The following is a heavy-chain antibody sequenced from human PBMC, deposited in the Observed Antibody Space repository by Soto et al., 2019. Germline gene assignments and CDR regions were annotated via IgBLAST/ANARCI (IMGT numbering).Heavy chain of an antibody. Sequence: GGSLRLSCAASGLTVSSNYMSWVRQAPGKGLEWVSVIYSGGSTYYADSVKGRFTISRDNSKNTLYLQMNSLRAEDTAVYYCARYYYGSGSEYYYYYYGMDVWGQGTTVTVSS. CDR1: GLTVSSNY. V-gene: IGHV3-53*01. D-gene: IGHD3-10*01. CDR2: IYSGGST. J-gene: IGHJ6*02. CDR3: ARYYYGSGSEYYYYYYGMDV.